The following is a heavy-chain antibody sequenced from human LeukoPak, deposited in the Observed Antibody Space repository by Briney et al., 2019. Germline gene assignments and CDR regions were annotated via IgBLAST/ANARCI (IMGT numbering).Heavy chain of an antibody. CDR2: ITWNSRDI. CDR3: ARDGRPLDY. CDR1: GFTFRDYA. Sequence: GGSLRLSCAASGFTFRDYAMHWVRQAPGKGLEWVSGITWNSRDIGYADSVKGRFTISRDNAKNSLYLQMNSLRVEDTAVYYCARDGRPLDYWGQGTLVTVSS. J-gene: IGHJ4*02. V-gene: IGHV3-9*01.